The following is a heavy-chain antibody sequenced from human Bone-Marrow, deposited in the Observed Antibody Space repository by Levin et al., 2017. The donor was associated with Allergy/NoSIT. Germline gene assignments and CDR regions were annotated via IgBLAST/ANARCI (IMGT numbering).Heavy chain of an antibody. V-gene: IGHV1-3*01. CDR3: AGLRTNYFDY. D-gene: IGHD5-12*01. CDR1: FSPFPPSS. CDR2: INAGTGNT. Sequence: ASVKVSCPASFSPFPPSSLPFFLPSPFPRLEWMGWINAGTGNTKYSEKFQGRVTITWDTSASTAYMELSSLRSEDTAVYYCAGLRTNYFDYWGQGTLVTVSS. J-gene: IGHJ4*02.